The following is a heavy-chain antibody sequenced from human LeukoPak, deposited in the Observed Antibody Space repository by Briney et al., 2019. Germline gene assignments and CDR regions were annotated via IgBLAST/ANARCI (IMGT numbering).Heavy chain of an antibody. CDR2: INPNIGGT. J-gene: IGHJ4*02. Sequence: GASVKVSCKASGYTFTGYHMHWVRQAPGQGLEWMGWINPNIGGTGSAQNFQGRVTMTRDTSISTAYMELSRLRSDDTAVYYCARAASCGGDCYPPRLFDYWGRGTLVTVSS. D-gene: IGHD2-21*02. CDR3: ARAASCGGDCYPPRLFDY. CDR1: GYTFTGYH. V-gene: IGHV1-2*02.